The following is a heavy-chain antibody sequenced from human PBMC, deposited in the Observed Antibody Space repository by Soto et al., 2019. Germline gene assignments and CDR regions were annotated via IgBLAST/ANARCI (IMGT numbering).Heavy chain of an antibody. Sequence: ASVKVSCKASGYTFTSYGISWVRQAPGQGLEWMGWISAYNGNTNYAQKLQGRVTMTTDTSTSTAYMELRSLRSDDTAVYYCARSMTTPPYYYYGMDVWGQGTTVTVSS. CDR1: GYTFTSYG. V-gene: IGHV1-18*01. CDR2: ISAYNGNT. D-gene: IGHD4-4*01. J-gene: IGHJ6*02. CDR3: ARSMTTPPYYYYGMDV.